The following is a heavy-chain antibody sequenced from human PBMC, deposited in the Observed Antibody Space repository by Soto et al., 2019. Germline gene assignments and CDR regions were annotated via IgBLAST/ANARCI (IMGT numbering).Heavy chain of an antibody. J-gene: IGHJ5*02. CDR1: GGSVSSGSYY. Sequence: SETLSLTCTVSGGSVSSGSYYWSWIRQPPGKGLEWIGNIHYSGSTNYNPSLKSRVTISVDTSKNQFSLKLSSVPAADTAVYYCARTMVVTQNWFDPWGQGTLVTVSS. V-gene: IGHV4-61*01. CDR2: IHYSGST. CDR3: ARTMVVTQNWFDP. D-gene: IGHD2-21*02.